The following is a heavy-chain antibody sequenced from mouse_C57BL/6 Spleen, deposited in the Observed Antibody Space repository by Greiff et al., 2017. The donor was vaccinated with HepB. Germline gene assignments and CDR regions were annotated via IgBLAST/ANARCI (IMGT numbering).Heavy chain of an antibody. CDR2: IDPSDSYT. Sequence: VQLQQSGAELVMPGASVKLSCKASGYTFTSYWMHWVKQRPGQGLEWIGEIDPSDSYTNYNQKFKGKSTLTVDKSSSTAYMQLSSLTSEDSAVYYCARTYGSTFAYWGQGTLVTVSA. CDR3: ARTYGSTFAY. D-gene: IGHD1-1*01. V-gene: IGHV1-69*01. J-gene: IGHJ3*01. CDR1: GYTFTSYW.